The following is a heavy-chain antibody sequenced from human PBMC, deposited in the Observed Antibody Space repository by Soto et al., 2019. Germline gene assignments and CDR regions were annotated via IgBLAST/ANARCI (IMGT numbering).Heavy chain of an antibody. J-gene: IGHJ6*02. CDR3: ARGDPLLWFGEKVYYGMDV. Sequence: PLETLSLTCTVSGGSIRSSSYYWGWIRQPPGEGLEWIGSIYYSGKTDNNPSLKSRVATSVDTSKNQFSLKMSAVTAADTAVYYCARGDPLLWFGEKVYYGMDVWGQGTTVTVSS. CDR2: IYYSGKT. V-gene: IGHV4-39*01. CDR1: GGSIRSSSYY. D-gene: IGHD3-10*01.